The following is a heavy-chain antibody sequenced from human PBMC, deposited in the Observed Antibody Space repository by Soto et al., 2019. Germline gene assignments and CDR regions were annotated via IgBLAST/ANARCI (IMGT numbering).Heavy chain of an antibody. CDR2: IIPIFGTA. Sequence: SVKVSCKASGGTFSSYAINWVRQAPGQGLEWMGGIIPIFGTANYAQKFQGRVTITADKSTSTAYMELSSLRSEDTAVYYCARPWYYYDSSGYPDAFDIWGQGTMVTVSS. CDR3: ARPWYYYDSSGYPDAFDI. D-gene: IGHD3-22*01. V-gene: IGHV1-69*06. CDR1: GGTFSSYA. J-gene: IGHJ3*02.